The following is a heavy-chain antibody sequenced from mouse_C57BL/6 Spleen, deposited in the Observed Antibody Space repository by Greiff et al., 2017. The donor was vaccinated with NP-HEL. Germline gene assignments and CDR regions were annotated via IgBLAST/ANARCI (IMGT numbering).Heavy chain of an antibody. CDR1: GFTFNTYA. CDR3: VGVPSTVVATGDYAMDY. D-gene: IGHD1-1*01. Sequence: EVKLLESGGGLVQPKGSLKLSCAASGFTFNTYAMHWVRQATGKGLEWVARIRSKSSNYATYYADSVKDRFNISRDDSQSMLYLQMNHLKTEETAMYYCVGVPSTVVATGDYAMDYWGQGTSVTVSS. CDR2: IRSKSSNYAT. J-gene: IGHJ4*01. V-gene: IGHV10-3*01.